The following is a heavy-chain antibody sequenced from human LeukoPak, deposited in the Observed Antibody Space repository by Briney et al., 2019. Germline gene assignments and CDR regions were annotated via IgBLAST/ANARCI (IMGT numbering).Heavy chain of an antibody. D-gene: IGHD4-17*01. Sequence: GGSLRLSCAASGFTFSSYTMNWVRQAPGKGLEWVSSISSSSNYIYYADSVKGRFTIPRDNAKNSLYLQMNSLRAEDTAVYYCATSTVTPGICDYWGQGTLVTVSS. CDR3: ATSTVTPGICDY. CDR1: GFTFSSYT. CDR2: ISSSSNYI. J-gene: IGHJ4*02. V-gene: IGHV3-21*01.